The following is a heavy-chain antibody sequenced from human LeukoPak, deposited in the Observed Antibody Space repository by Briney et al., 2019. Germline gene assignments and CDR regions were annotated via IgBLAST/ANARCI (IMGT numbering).Heavy chain of an antibody. CDR3: ARLLSGSLDY. CDR2: IYTSGST. J-gene: IGHJ4*02. D-gene: IGHD1-26*01. CDR1: CGSISSYY. V-gene: IGHV4-4*09. Sequence: SDTLSLTCTLACGSISSYYWSWIRHPPGEGLEWIGYIYTSGSTNYNPSLKSRVTISVDTSKNQFSLKLGSVTAADTAVYYCARLLSGSLDYWGQGTLVTVSS.